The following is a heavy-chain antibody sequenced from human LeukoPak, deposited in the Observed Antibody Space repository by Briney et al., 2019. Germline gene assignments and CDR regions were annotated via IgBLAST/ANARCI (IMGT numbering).Heavy chain of an antibody. CDR2: INWNGGST. Sequence: VGSLRLSCAASGFTFDDYGMSWVRQAPGKGLEWVSGINWNGGSTGYADSVKGRFTISRDNAKNSLYLQMNSLRAEDTALYYCAREGSGSDYYYYYMDVWGKGTTVTVSS. D-gene: IGHD6-19*01. CDR3: AREGSGSDYYYYYMDV. J-gene: IGHJ6*03. CDR1: GFTFDDYG. V-gene: IGHV3-20*04.